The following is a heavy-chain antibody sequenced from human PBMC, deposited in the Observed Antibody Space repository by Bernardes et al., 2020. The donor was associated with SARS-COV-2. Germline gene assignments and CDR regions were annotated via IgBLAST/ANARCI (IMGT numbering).Heavy chain of an antibody. CDR2: IWYDGSNK. CDR1: GFTFSSYG. CDR3: ARVLSHYYGMDV. Sequence: GGSLRLSCAASGFTFSSYGMHWVRQAPGKGLEWVAVIWYDGSNKYYADSVKGRFTISRDNSKNTLYLQMNSLRAEDTAVYYCARVLSHYYGMDVWGQGTTVTVSS. J-gene: IGHJ6*02. V-gene: IGHV3-33*01.